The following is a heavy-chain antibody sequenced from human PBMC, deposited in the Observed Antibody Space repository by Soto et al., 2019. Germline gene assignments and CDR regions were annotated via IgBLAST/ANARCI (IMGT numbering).Heavy chain of an antibody. CDR2: IYYSGRS. V-gene: IGHV4-39*01. CDR3: ARQRTTVVTQAYFEH. D-gene: IGHD2-21*02. Sequence: SETLSLTCIVSGESISSSSYYWGWIRQPPGKGLEWIGSIYYSGRSYYNPSFKSRVTISLDTSKNQFSMQLSSGTATDTDVYYCARQRTTVVTQAYFEHLDQGPLVNVSS. J-gene: IGHJ4*02. CDR1: GESISSSSYY.